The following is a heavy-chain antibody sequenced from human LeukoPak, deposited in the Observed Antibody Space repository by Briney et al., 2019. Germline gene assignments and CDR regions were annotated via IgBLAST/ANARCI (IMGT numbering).Heavy chain of an antibody. CDR1: GGSISSSSYY. D-gene: IGHD5-18*01. J-gene: IGHJ4*02. CDR2: IYYSGST. CDR3: ARSAAPTWIQLGLASTGFDY. Sequence: SETLSLTCTVSGGSISSSSYYWGWIRQPPGKGLEWIGSIYYSGSTYYNPSLKSRVTISVDTSKNQFSLKLSSVTAADTAVYYCARSAAPTWIQLGLASTGFDYWGQGTLVTVSS. V-gene: IGHV4-39*07.